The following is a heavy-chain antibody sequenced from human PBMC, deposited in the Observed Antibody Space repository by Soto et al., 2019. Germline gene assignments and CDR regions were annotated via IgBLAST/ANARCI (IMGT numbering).Heavy chain of an antibody. CDR2: ISGSGDYT. V-gene: IGHV3-23*01. J-gene: IGHJ3*02. D-gene: IGHD4-17*01. CDR1: GFTFTTYA. Sequence: VGSLRLSCAASGFTFTTYAMSWVRQAPGKGLEWVSAISGSGDYTYYSDSVKGRFTISRDNSINTLFLRMSSLRIEDTAVYYCAHPRGYGVFEAYDIWGQGTMVTVS. CDR3: AHPRGYGVFEAYDI.